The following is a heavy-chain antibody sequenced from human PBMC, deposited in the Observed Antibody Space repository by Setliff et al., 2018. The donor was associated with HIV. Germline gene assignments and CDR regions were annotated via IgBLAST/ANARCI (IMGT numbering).Heavy chain of an antibody. CDR2: ISFRSSTI. V-gene: IGHV3-48*01. J-gene: IGHJ4*02. CDR1: GFTFSTYS. D-gene: IGHD2-15*01. CDR3: ARDLANSPLDS. Sequence: GALRLSCAASGFTFSTYSLNWVRQAPGKGLEWVSYISFRSSTIYYADSVKGRFTISRDNAKNSLYLQMNSLRAEDTAVYFCARDLANSPLDSWGQGTLVTVSS.